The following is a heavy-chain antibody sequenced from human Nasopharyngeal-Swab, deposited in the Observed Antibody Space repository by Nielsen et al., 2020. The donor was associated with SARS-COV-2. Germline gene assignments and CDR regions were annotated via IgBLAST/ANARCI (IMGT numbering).Heavy chain of an antibody. CDR2: LYNSGSI. Sequence: SETLSLTCTVSGGSISSYYWSWIRQSPGKGLEWIGYLYNSGSIKYNPSLKSRVTISVDTSKNQFSLKLRSVTAADTAVYYCARAGVDISTGSSGGCFDYWGQGILVTVSS. CDR1: GGSISSYY. V-gene: IGHV4-59*08. CDR3: ARAGVDISTGSSGGCFDY. D-gene: IGHD3-9*01. J-gene: IGHJ4*02.